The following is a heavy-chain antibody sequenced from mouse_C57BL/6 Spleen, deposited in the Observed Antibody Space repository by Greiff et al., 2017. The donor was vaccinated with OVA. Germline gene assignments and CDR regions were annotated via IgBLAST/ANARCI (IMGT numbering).Heavy chain of an antibody. Sequence: VKLQESGAELMKPGASVKLSCKATGYTFTGYWIEWVKQRPGHGLEWIGEILPGSGSTNYNEKFKGKATLTAETSSNTAYMLLSSLTTEDAAIYCCARGQLRLRRGFAYWGQGTLVTVSA. CDR2: ILPGSGST. V-gene: IGHV1-9*01. J-gene: IGHJ3*01. CDR1: GYTFTGYW. D-gene: IGHD3-2*02. CDR3: ARGQLRLRRGFAY.